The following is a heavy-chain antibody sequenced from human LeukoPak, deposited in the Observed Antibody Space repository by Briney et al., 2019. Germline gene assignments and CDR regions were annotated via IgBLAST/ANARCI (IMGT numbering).Heavy chain of an antibody. CDR3: AGGNSWPGLSY. D-gene: IGHD6-13*01. CDR2: IYTAGST. V-gene: IGHV3-53*01. J-gene: IGHJ4*02. Sequence: PGGSLRLSCAASGFTVSGNYMSWVRQAPGKGLEWVSVIYTAGSTNNADSVKGRFTISRDKSKNTLYLQMNTLRAEDTAVYFCAGGNSWPGLSYWGQGTLLTVSS. CDR1: GFTVSGNY.